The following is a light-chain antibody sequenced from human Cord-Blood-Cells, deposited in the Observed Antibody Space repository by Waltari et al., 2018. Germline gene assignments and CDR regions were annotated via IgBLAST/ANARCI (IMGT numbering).Light chain of an antibody. Sequence: EIVLTQSPATLSVSLGERATISCRASQSVSSYLAWYQQKPGQAPSLLIYDASNRATGIAACCSGGGSGTDFTLTIRRLEPEDFAVYYCQRRSNWLTFGGGTKVEIK. J-gene: IGKJ4*01. CDR2: DAS. CDR1: QSVSSY. CDR3: QRRSNWLT. V-gene: IGKV3-11*01.